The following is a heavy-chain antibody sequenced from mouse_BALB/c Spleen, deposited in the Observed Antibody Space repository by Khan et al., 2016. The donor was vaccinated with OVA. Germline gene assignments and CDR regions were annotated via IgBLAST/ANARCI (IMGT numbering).Heavy chain of an antibody. D-gene: IGHD4-1*01. CDR2: LYPYNEGT. J-gene: IGHJ1*01. CDR3: ARWDDGRNYWVVDF. V-gene: IGHV1S29*02. Sequence: EVQLLESVPVLVKPGSSVKISCKASGYTFPDYNLHWVKQSHGKSLEWIGYLYPYNEGTVYNQKFKTKATLTVDSSSRTSYMELRSLTSQDSAVFYRARWDDGRNYWVVDFWVVVPAVIVSS. CDR1: GYTFPDYN.